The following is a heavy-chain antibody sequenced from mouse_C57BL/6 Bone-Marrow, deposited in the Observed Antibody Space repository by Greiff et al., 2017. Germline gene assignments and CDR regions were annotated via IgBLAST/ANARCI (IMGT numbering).Heavy chain of an antibody. CDR3: TSYYGNSWFAY. D-gene: IGHD2-10*01. V-gene: IGHV14-4*01. CDR2: IDPENGDT. J-gene: IGHJ3*01. CDR1: GFNIKDDY. Sequence: EVQLQQSGAELVRPGASVKLSCTASGFNIKDDYMHWVKQRPEQGLEWIGWIDPENGDTEYASKFQGKATITADTSSNTAYLQLSRLTSEDTAVYYCTSYYGNSWFAYWGQGTLVTVSA.